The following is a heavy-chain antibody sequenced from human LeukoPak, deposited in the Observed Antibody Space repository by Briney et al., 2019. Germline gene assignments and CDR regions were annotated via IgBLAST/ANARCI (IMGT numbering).Heavy chain of an antibody. D-gene: IGHD3-16*02. CDR3: TTGPYDYVWGSYRAFDY. V-gene: IGHV3-15*01. J-gene: IGHJ4*02. CDR1: GFTFSNAW. Sequence: GGSLRLSCAASGFTFSNAWMSWVRQAPGKGLERVGRIKSKTDGGTTDYAAPVKGRFTISRDDSKNTLYLQMNSLKTEDTAVYYCTTGPYDYVWGSYRAFDYWGQGTLVTVSS. CDR2: IKSKTDGGTT.